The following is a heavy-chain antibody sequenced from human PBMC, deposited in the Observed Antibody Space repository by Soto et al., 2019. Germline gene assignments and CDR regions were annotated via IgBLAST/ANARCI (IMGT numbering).Heavy chain of an antibody. CDR1: GFTFSSYG. V-gene: IGHV3-33*01. CDR3: ARDREETSPLYYYCYGMDV. D-gene: IGHD3-10*01. Sequence: QVQLVESGGGVVQPGRSLRLSCAASGFTFSSYGMHWVRQAPGKGLEWVAVIWYDGSNKYYADSVKGRFTISRDNSKNTLYLQMHSLRAEDTAVYYCARDREETSPLYYYCYGMDVWGQGTTVTVSS. CDR2: IWYDGSNK. J-gene: IGHJ6*02.